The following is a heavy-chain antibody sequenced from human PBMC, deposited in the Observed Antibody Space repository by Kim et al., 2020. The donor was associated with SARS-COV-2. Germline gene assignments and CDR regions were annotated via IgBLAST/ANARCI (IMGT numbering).Heavy chain of an antibody. J-gene: IGHJ3*02. CDR3: ASAEGAFDI. CDR1: GFTFRDYY. CDR2: IYYSGST. Sequence: GSLRLSCAASGFTFRDYYMSWIRQPPGKGLEWIGYIYYSGSTNYNPSHKSRVTISVDTSKNQFSLKLSSVTAADTAMYYCASAEGAFDIWGQGTMVTVSS. V-gene: IGHV4-59*08.